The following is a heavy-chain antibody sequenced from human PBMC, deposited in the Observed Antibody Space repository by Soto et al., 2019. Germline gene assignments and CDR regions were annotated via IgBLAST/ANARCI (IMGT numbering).Heavy chain of an antibody. D-gene: IGHD3-10*01. CDR1: GATFNFYT. J-gene: IGHJ4*02. Sequence: QVQLVQSGAEVKKPGSPVRVSCTASGATFNFYTISWVRQVPGQGPEWMGRIIPLLGMSNYAQKFQGRVTIMADKPTSTVYMNLGGLTSEDTAVYYCATNYGSGSTHVDYWGQGTLVTVSS. V-gene: IGHV1-69*02. CDR2: IIPLLGMS. CDR3: ATNYGSGSTHVDY.